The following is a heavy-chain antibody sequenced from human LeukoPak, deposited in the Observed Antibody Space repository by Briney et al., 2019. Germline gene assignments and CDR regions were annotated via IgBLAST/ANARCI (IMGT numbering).Heavy chain of an antibody. CDR1: GYSFTSYW. CDR2: LYFGDSDT. D-gene: IGHD5-18*01. V-gene: IGHV5-51*01. Sequence: GGSLKTSCQGFGYSFTSYWIGRVPQIPGKGLGWMGILYFGDSDTRYSPSFEGPVNISAGQSISTPYMQWSSLKSSDLAMSLLARPADTAKLWSDPWGQGTLVTVSS. J-gene: IGHJ5*02. CDR3: ARPADTAKLWSDP.